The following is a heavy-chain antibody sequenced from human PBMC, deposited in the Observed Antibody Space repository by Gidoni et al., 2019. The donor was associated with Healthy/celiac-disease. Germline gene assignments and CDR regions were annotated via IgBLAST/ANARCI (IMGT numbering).Heavy chain of an antibody. CDR2: INHSGST. D-gene: IGHD3-9*01. V-gene: IGHV4-34*01. CDR1: GGSFSGYY. J-gene: IGHJ4*02. Sequence: QVQLQQWGAGLLKLSETLSLTCAVYGGSFSGYYWNWIRQPPGKGLEWIGEINHSGSTNYNPSLKSRVTISVDTSKNQFSLNLSSVTAADTAVYYCARRLLTIFPGGFFDYWGQGTLVTVSS. CDR3: ARRLLTIFPGGFFDY.